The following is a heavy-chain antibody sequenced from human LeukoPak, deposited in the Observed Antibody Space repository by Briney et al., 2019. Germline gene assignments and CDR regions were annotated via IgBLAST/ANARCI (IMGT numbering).Heavy chain of an antibody. J-gene: IGHJ6*03. CDR1: GFTFSSYW. V-gene: IGHV3-7*01. Sequence: GGSLRLSCAASGFTFSSYWMSWVRQAPGKGLEWVANIKQDGSEKHYVDSVKGRFTISRDNAKNSLYLQMNSLRAEDTAVYYCARVEGLLRGFGYYYYYMDVWGKGTTVTVSS. CDR3: ARVEGLLRGFGYYYYYMDV. CDR2: IKQDGSEK. D-gene: IGHD3-16*01.